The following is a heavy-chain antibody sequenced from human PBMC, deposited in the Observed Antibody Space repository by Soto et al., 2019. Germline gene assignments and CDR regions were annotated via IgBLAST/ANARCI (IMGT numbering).Heavy chain of an antibody. CDR2: IYYSGST. J-gene: IGHJ4*02. CDR3: ARHYGDYPYYFDY. CDR1: GGSISSYY. V-gene: IGHV4-59*08. D-gene: IGHD4-17*01. Sequence: QVRLQESGPGLVKPSETLSLTCTVSGGSISSYYWSWIRQPPGKGLEWIGYIYYSGSTNYNPSLKSRVTISVDTSKNQFSLKLSSVTAADTAVYYCARHYGDYPYYFDYWGQGTLVTVSS.